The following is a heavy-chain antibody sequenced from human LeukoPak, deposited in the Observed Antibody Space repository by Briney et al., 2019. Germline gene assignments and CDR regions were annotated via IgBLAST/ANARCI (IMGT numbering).Heavy chain of an antibody. V-gene: IGHV1-69*13. D-gene: IGHD3-3*01. J-gene: IGHJ6*02. CDR2: IIPIFGTA. CDR3: ARGGYDFVYYYYGMDV. Sequence: ASVKVSCKASGGTFSSYAISWVRQAPGQGLEWMGGIIPIFGTANYAQKFQGRVTITADESTSTAYMELSRLRSDDTAVYYCARGGYDFVYYYYGMDVWGQGTTVTVSS. CDR1: GGTFSSYA.